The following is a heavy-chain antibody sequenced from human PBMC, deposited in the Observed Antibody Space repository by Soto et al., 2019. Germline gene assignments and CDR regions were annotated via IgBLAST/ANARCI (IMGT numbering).Heavy chain of an antibody. D-gene: IGHD1-26*01. J-gene: IGHJ5*02. CDR1: GYTFTSYG. CDR3: ARVVGALGHWFDP. Sequence: GASVKVSCKASGYTFTSYGISWVRQAPGQGLEWMGRISAYNGNTSYAQKLQGRVTMTTDTSTGTAYMELRSLRSDDTAVYYCARVVGALGHWFDPWGQGTLVTVSS. V-gene: IGHV1-18*01. CDR2: ISAYNGNT.